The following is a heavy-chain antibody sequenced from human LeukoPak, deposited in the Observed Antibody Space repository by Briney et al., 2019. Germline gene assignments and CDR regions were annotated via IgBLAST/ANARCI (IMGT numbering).Heavy chain of an antibody. CDR3: VSEEWLLTNSDY. J-gene: IGHJ4*02. V-gene: IGHV3-21*01. CDR2: ISSSSSHI. CDR1: GFTFSSYN. D-gene: IGHD3-3*01. Sequence: KPGGSLRLSCAASGFTFSSYNMNWVRQAPGNGLECVSSISSSSSHIYYADSVKGRFTISIDNAKYSLYLQMNRLRAEDTAVYYCVSEEWLLTNSDYWGQGTLVTVSS.